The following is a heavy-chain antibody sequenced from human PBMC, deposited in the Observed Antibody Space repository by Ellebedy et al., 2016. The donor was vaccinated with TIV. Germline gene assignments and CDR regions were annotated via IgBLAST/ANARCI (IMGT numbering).Heavy chain of an antibody. CDR3: ARGYYYANYFDY. CDR1: GGSSSGYY. Sequence: MPSETLSLTCAVHGGSSSGYYWSWIRQLPGKGLEWYGVINHSGTTNYNPSLKSRVTVSVDTSKNQFSMKLSSVTAAETAVYYCARGYYYANYFDYWGQGTLVTVSS. D-gene: IGHD3-10*01. J-gene: IGHJ4*02. CDR2: INHSGTT. V-gene: IGHV4-34*01.